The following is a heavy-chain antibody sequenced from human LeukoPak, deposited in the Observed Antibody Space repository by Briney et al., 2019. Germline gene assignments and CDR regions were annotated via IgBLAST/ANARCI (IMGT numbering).Heavy chain of an antibody. CDR2: IKQDGSEK. CDR1: GSTFSSYR. Sequence: GGSLRLSCAASGSTFSSYRMSWVRQAPGEGLEWVANIKQDGSEKYYVDSVKGRFTISRDNAKNSLYLQMNSLRAEDTAVYYCAREDIVVVPAAKRSYYYYKDVWGKGTTVTVSS. J-gene: IGHJ6*03. V-gene: IGHV3-7*01. CDR3: AREDIVVVPAAKRSYYYYKDV. D-gene: IGHD2-2*01.